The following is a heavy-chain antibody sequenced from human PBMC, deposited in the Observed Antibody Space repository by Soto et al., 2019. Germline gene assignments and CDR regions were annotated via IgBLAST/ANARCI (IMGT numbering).Heavy chain of an antibody. CDR1: GFSFSSYG. D-gene: IGHD3-16*01. CDR2: VSDDDSKR. Sequence: QVQLVESGGGVVQPGRSLRLSCEASGFSFSSYGMHWVRQAPGKGLEWVACVSDDDSKRSHIDSVKGRFTISRDNSKNTLYLEMNGLRAEDTAVYYCAKDSNTGTWHWGVDSWGQRTLVTVSS. CDR3: AKDSNTGTWHWGVDS. J-gene: IGHJ4*02. V-gene: IGHV3-30*18.